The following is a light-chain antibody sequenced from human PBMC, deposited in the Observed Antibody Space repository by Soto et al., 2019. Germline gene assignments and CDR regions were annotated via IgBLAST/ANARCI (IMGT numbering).Light chain of an antibody. Sequence: QPVLTQPPSVSETPGQRVTISCSGSSSNIGSNTANWYQQLPGTAPRLLIYNNNPRPSGVPDRFSGSKSGTSASLAITGRQSGDEAHYYCASWDGTLEGPVFGGGTKLTVL. CDR2: NNN. CDR1: SSNIGSNT. CDR3: ASWDGTLEGPV. V-gene: IGLV1-44*01. J-gene: IGLJ3*02.